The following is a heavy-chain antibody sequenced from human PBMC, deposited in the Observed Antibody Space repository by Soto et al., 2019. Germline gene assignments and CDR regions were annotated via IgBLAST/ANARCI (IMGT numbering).Heavy chain of an antibody. CDR3: AREDKRGYSYGLFDY. D-gene: IGHD5-18*01. J-gene: IGHJ4*02. CDR1: GFTVSSNY. V-gene: IGHV3-66*01. Sequence: GGSLRLSCAASGFTVSSNYMSWVRQAPGKGLEWVSVIYSGGSTYYADSVKGRFTISRDNSKNTLYLQMNSLRAEDTAVYYCAREDKRGYSYGLFDYWGQGTVVTVSS. CDR2: IYSGGST.